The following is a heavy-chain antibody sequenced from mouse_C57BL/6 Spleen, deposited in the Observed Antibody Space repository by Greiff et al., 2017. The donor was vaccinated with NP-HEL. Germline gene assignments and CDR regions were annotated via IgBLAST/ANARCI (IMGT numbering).Heavy chain of an antibody. CDR2: INPSTGGT. CDR3: ARGTTVVSFDY. J-gene: IGHJ2*01. D-gene: IGHD1-1*01. V-gene: IGHV1-42*01. CDR1: GYSFTGYY. Sequence: VQLQQSGPELVKPGASVKISCKASGYSFTGYYMNWVKQSPEKSLEWIGEINPSTGGTTSNQKFKAKATLTVDKSSSTAYMQLKSLTSEDSAVYYCARGTTVVSFDYWGQGTTLTVSS.